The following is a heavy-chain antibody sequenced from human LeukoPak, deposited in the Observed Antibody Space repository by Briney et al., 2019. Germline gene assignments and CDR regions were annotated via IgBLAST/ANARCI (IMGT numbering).Heavy chain of an antibody. CDR1: GFTFSCCG. J-gene: IGHJ3*02. CDR3: AKLDWQELLLPGDYDSSGYYYLDAFDI. V-gene: IGHV3-30*18. CDR2: ISYDGGNK. D-gene: IGHD3-22*01. Sequence: PGGSLRLSCAASGFTFSCCGMHWVRQAPGKGLEWVTVISYDGGNKYYADSVKGRFTISRDNSKNTLYLQMNSLRAEDTAVYYCAKLDWQELLLPGDYDSSGYYYLDAFDIWGQGTMVTVSS.